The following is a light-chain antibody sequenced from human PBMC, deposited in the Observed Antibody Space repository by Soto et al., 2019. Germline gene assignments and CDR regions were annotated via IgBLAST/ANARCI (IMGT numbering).Light chain of an antibody. Sequence: EIVLTQSPGTLSLSSGERATLSCRASQSVSSSYLAWYQHKPGQAPRLLIYGASGRATGIPDRFSGSGSGTDFTLTISRLEPEDFAVYYCQQYGGSPWTFGQGTKVEIK. CDR2: GAS. CDR3: QQYGGSPWT. CDR1: QSVSSSY. J-gene: IGKJ1*01. V-gene: IGKV3-20*01.